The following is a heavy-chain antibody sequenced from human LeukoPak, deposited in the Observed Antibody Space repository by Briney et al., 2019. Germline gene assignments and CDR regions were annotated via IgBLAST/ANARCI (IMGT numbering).Heavy chain of an antibody. CDR1: GVTFDDYA. CDR2: ISGSGGST. D-gene: IGHD6-19*01. Sequence: HSGGSLRLSCADSGVTFDDYAMHWVRQAPGKGLEWVSAISGSGGSTYYADSVKGRFTISRDNSKNTLYLQMNSLRAEDTAVYYCAKAVGVAVAGTKFDYWGQGTLVTVSS. CDR3: AKAVGVAVAGTKFDY. V-gene: IGHV3-23*01. J-gene: IGHJ4*02.